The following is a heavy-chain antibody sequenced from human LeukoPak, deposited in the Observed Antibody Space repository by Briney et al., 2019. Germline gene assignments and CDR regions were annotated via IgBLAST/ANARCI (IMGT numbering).Heavy chain of an antibody. V-gene: IGHV3-7*05. CDR2: IKEDGTEK. CDR1: GFTFSTSW. Sequence: GGSLRLSCTASGFTFSTSWMTWVRQAPGKGLEWVAHIKEDGTEKYYVDSVKGRFTISRDNAKNSLYLQINSLRAEDTAVYYCARWNSGGEFDYWGQGTLVSVSS. J-gene: IGHJ4*02. D-gene: IGHD1/OR15-1a*01. CDR3: ARWNSGGEFDY.